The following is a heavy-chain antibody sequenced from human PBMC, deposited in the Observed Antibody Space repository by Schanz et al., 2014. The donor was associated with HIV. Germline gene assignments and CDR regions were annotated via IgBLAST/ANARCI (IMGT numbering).Heavy chain of an antibody. J-gene: IGHJ6*02. V-gene: IGHV1-46*01. CDR2: INTNGGGT. CDR1: GYTFAKYF. CDR3: AREKMDTGGLDV. Sequence: QVQLVQSGAELKKPGASMNVSCKASGYTFAKYFLIHWVRQAPGQGLQWMGVINTNGGGTSDALRGRVIITRATSTSTVSMHLSNMRFEDSAVYYCAREKMDTGGLDVWGQGTTVTVSS.